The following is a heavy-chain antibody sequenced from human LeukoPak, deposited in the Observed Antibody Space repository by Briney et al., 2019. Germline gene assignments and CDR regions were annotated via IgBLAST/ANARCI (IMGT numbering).Heavy chain of an antibody. D-gene: IGHD3-10*01. J-gene: IGHJ4*02. CDR2: INSDGSST. Sequence: GGSLRLSCTASGFTFSGHWMSWVRQAPGKGLVWVSRINSDGSSTDYADSVKGRFSISRDNAKNTLYLQMNSLRAEDTAVYYCAKVYGSGSQYGDYWGQGTLVTVS. V-gene: IGHV3-74*01. CDR3: AKVYGSGSQYGDY. CDR1: GFTFSGHW.